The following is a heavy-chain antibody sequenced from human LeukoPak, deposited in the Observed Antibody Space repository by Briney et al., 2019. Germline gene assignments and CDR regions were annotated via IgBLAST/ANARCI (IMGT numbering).Heavy chain of an antibody. CDR2: ILASGSPT. CDR3: AKDLRPDGVDNFDH. CDR1: GFNFNSYT. Sequence: PGGSLRLTCAASGFNFNSYTMNWVRQAPGKGLQWVANILASGSPTYYADSVKGRFIISRDNSKSTVYLQMNSLRVEDTAIYYCAKDLRPDGVDNFDHWGQGILVTVSS. D-gene: IGHD2-8*01. V-gene: IGHV3-23*01. J-gene: IGHJ4*02.